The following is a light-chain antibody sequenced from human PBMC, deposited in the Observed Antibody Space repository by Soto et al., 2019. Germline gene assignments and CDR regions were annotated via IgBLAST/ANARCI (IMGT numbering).Light chain of an antibody. CDR1: QSVTRW. Sequence: DIPMTQSPSTLSASIGDRVTITCRASQSVTRWLAWYQQKPGKAPNLLIYDASSFESGGPSRFSGSGSGTEFSLPASSLQPADFATDYGEHYRTSGQGTKVEVK. J-gene: IGKJ1*01. CDR2: DAS. CDR3: EHYRT. V-gene: IGKV1-5*01.